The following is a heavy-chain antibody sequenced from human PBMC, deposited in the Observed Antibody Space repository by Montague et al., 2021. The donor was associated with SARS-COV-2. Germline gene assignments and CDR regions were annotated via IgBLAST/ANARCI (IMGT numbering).Heavy chain of an antibody. CDR2: TYYRSKWHN. V-gene: IGHV6-1*01. D-gene: IGHD5-12*01. J-gene: IGHJ4*02. Sequence: LRLSWAISGDSVSSNSAAWNWIRQSPSRGLEWLGRTYYRSKWHNDYAVSVKSRITINPDTSKNQFSLQLKSVTPEDTAVYYCARGWVATIPHMDNWGQGSLVIVSS. CDR3: ARGWVATIPHMDN. CDR1: GDSVSSNSAA.